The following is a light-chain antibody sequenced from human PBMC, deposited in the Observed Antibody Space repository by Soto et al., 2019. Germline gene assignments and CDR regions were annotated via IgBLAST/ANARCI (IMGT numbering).Light chain of an antibody. Sequence: QSVLTQPASLSGSPGQSITISCTGTSSDIGGSKYVSWYQQHPGKAPKLMIYEVTYRPSGVSDRFSGSKSGNTASLTVSALQAEDEADYYCSSYARGSRAFGGGTKLTVL. CDR2: EVT. J-gene: IGLJ3*02. CDR1: SSDIGGSKY. V-gene: IGLV2-14*01. CDR3: SSYARGSRA.